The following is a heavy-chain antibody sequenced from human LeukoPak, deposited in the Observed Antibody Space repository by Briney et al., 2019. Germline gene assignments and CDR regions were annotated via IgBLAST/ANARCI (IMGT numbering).Heavy chain of an antibody. D-gene: IGHD3-3*01. CDR2: IYYSGST. J-gene: IGHJ4*02. V-gene: IGHV4-59*01. Sequence: SETLSLTCTVSGGSISSYYWSWIRQPPGKGLEWIGYIYYSGSTNYNPSLKSRVTISVDTSKNQFSLKLSSVTAADTAVYYCARGVLEWLPPSYYFDYWGPGTLVTVSS. CDR3: ARGVLEWLPPSYYFDY. CDR1: GGSISSYY.